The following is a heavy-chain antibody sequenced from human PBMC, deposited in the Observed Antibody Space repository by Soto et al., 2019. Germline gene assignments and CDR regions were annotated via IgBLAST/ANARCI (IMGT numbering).Heavy chain of an antibody. V-gene: IGHV3-15*01. CDR2: IKSKTDGGTT. CDR1: GFTFSNAW. D-gene: IGHD1-26*01. J-gene: IGHJ4*02. CDR3: TTVQPLPFIVGATTGEVDY. Sequence: GGSLRLSCAASGFTFSNAWMSWVRQAPGKGLEWVGRIKSKTDGGTTDYAAPVKGRFTISRDDSKNTLYLQMNSLKTEDTAVYYCTTVQPLPFIVGATTGEVDYWGQGTLVTVSS.